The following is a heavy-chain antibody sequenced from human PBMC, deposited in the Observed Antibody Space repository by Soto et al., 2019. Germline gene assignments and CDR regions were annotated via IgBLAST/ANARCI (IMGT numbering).Heavy chain of an antibody. D-gene: IGHD2-15*01. CDR3: AREACGGSCYFFDY. J-gene: IGHJ4*02. Sequence: SETLSLTCTVSGGSISSCGYYWSWIRQHPGKGLEWIGYIYYSGSTYYNPSLKSRVTISVDTSKNQFSLKLSSVTAADKAVYYCAREACGGSCYFFDYWGQGTLVTVSS. CDR2: IYYSGST. V-gene: IGHV4-31*03. CDR1: GGSISSCGYY.